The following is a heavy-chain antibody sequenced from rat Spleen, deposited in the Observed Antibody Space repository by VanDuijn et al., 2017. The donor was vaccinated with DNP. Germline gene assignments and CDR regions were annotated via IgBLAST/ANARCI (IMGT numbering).Heavy chain of an antibody. J-gene: IGHJ2*01. CDR3: ARWSRYFDY. CDR1: GYSITGNY. V-gene: IGHV3-1*01. Sequence: VPLQSSGPGPAKPSQSPSLTCSGTGYSITGNYWGWIRKFPGNKMAYIGHISYSGSTNYNPSLKSRFSITRDTSKNQFFLQLNSVTTEDTATYYCARWSRYFDYWGQGVMVTVSS. CDR2: ISYSGST.